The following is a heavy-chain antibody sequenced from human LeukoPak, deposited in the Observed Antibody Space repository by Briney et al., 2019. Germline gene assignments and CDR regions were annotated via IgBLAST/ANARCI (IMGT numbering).Heavy chain of an antibody. CDR3: ARGRDGDPRGNWFDP. CDR1: GGSFSGYY. Sequence: SETLSLTCAVYGGSFSGYYWSWIRQPPGKGLEWIGEINHSGSTNYNPSLKSRATISVDTSKNQFSLKLSSVTAADTAVYYCARGRDGDPRGNWFDPWGQGTLVTVSS. V-gene: IGHV4-34*01. D-gene: IGHD4-17*01. CDR2: INHSGST. J-gene: IGHJ5*02.